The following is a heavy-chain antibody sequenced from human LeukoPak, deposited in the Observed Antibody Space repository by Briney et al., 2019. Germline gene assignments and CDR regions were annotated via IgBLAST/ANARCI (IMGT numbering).Heavy chain of an antibody. J-gene: IGHJ6*01. D-gene: IGHD3-3*01. CDR2: IIPIFGIA. CDR1: GGTFSSYA. V-gene: IGHV1-69*04. Sequence: SVNVSCKASGGTFSSYAISWVRQAPGQGLEWMGRIIPIFGIANYAQKFQGRVTITADKSTSTAYMELSSLRSEDTAVYYCARDSTRYYDFWSDYYYYGMDVWGQGTTVTVSS. CDR3: ARDSTRYYDFWSDYYYYGMDV.